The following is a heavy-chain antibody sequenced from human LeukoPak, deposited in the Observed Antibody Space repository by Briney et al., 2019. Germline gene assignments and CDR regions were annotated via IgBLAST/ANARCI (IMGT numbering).Heavy chain of an antibody. CDR3: ARDGTSWSGINYYYGMDV. CDR1: GGSISTYY. CDR2: MNTGGTT. V-gene: IGHV4-4*07. D-gene: IGHD3-10*01. J-gene: IGHJ6*02. Sequence: PSETLSLTCTVSGGSISTYYWTWIRQPAGKGLEWIGRMNTGGTTNYNPSLKSRVTMSVDTSKTQFSLKLSSVTAADTAVYYCARDGTSWSGINYYYGMDVWGPGTTVTVSS.